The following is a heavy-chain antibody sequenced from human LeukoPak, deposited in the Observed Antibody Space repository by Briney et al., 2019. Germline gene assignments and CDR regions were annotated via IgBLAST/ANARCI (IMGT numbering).Heavy chain of an antibody. V-gene: IGHV3-7*01. CDR1: GFTFSGYW. CDR2: IDQDASEK. CDR3: ARIKGGTSAAISY. J-gene: IGHJ4*02. Sequence: GGSLRLSCAASGFTFSGYWMSWVRQAPGKGLEWVANIDQDASEKYYVDSVKGRFTISKDNAKTSLFLQMNSLRVDDTAVYYCARIKGGTSAAISYWGQGTLVTVSS. D-gene: IGHD2-15*01.